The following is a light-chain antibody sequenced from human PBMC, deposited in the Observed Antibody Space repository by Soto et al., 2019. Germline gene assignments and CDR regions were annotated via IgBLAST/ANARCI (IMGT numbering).Light chain of an antibody. Sequence: EIESAQSTASLSLSPRERAPLSCRPSQSVRSDYLAWYQQKPGQAPRLLIYGASTRAAGIPARFSGSGSGTDFTLTISSLESEDFAFYYCQQRSIWPLTFGQGTRLEIK. CDR1: QSVRSDY. CDR3: QQRSIWPLT. J-gene: IGKJ5*01. CDR2: GAS. V-gene: IGKV3-11*01.